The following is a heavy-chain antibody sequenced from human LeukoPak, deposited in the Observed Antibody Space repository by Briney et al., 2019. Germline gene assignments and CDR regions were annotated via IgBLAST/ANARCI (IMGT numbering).Heavy chain of an antibody. CDR1: GFTFSNAW. CDR3: TTGLVPAAIGYSSSWYTIQGFFY. D-gene: IGHD6-13*01. J-gene: IGHJ4*02. Sequence: PGGSLRLSCAASGFTFSNAWMSWVRQAPGKGLEWVARIKSKTDGGTTDYAAPVKGRFTISRDDSKNTLYLQMNSPKTEDTAVYYCTTGLVPAAIGYSSSWYTIQGFFYWGQGTLVTVSS. CDR2: IKSKTDGGTT. V-gene: IGHV3-15*01.